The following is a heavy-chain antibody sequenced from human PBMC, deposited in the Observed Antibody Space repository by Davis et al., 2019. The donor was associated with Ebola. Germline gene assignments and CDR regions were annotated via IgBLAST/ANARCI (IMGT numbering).Heavy chain of an antibody. V-gene: IGHV3-23*01. CDR3: ARLRWLQSYYFDY. CDR1: GFAFSDYA. D-gene: IGHD5-24*01. Sequence: GESLKISCTASGFAFSDYAMSWVRQAPGKGLEWVSGISGSGARTFYANSVKGRFSISRDNYKDTLYLEINSLRAEDTAVYHCARLRWLQSYYFDYWGQGTLVTVSS. CDR2: ISGSGART. J-gene: IGHJ4*02.